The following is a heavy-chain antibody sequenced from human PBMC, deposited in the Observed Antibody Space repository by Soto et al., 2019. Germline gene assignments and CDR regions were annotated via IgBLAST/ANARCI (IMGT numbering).Heavy chain of an antibody. CDR3: ARPIAALNWFDP. CDR1: GGSISSSSYY. J-gene: IGHJ5*02. CDR2: IYYSGST. Sequence: LETLSLTCTVSGGSISSSSYYWGWIRQPPGKGLEWIGSIYYSGSTYYNPSLKSRVTISVDTSKNQFSLKLSSVTAADTAVYYCARPIAALNWFDPWGQGTLVTVSS. V-gene: IGHV4-39*01. D-gene: IGHD6-6*01.